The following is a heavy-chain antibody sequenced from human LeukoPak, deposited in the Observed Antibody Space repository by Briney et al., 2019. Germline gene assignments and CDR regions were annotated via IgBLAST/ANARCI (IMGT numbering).Heavy chain of an antibody. J-gene: IGHJ5*02. CDR1: GFTFSNSD. CDR2: IGTVGDT. Sequence: GGSLRLSCAASGFTFSNSDMHWVRQATGKGLEWVSAIGTVGDTYYPDSVKGRFTISRDNAKNSLYLQMNSLTAGDTAVYYCARTATPGFIVVVVAATPGGNWFDPWGQGTLVTVSS. D-gene: IGHD2-15*01. CDR3: ARTATPGFIVVVVAATPGGNWFDP. V-gene: IGHV3-13*01.